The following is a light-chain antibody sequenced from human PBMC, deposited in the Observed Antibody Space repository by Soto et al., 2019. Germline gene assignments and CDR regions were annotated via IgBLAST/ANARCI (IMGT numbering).Light chain of an antibody. V-gene: IGKV3-20*01. Sequence: EIALTQSPGTLSLSPGERATLSCRVSQSVSSSYLAWYQQKPGQAPRLLIHGASSRATGIPDRFSGSGSGTDFTLTISRLEPEDFAVYYCQQYGSSLTWTFGQGTKVDI. CDR2: GAS. CDR3: QQYGSSLTWT. CDR1: QSVSSSY. J-gene: IGKJ1*01.